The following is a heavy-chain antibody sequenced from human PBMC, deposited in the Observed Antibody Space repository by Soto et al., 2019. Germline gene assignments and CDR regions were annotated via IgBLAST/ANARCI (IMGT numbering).Heavy chain of an antibody. J-gene: IGHJ4*02. V-gene: IGHV3-23*01. Sequence: PGGSLRLSCAASGFTFSSHAMSWVRQAPGKGLEWVSAISGSGGSTYYADSVKGRFTISRDNSKNTLYLQMNSLRAEDTAVYYCAKSTYYYGSGSYPPFDYWGQGTLVTVSS. CDR1: GFTFSSHA. CDR3: AKSTYYYGSGSYPPFDY. CDR2: ISGSGGST. D-gene: IGHD3-10*01.